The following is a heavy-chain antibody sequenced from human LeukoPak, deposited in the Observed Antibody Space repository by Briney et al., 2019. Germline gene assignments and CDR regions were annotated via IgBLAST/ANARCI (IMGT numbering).Heavy chain of an antibody. CDR1: GVSISSYY. D-gene: IGHD6-6*01. CDR2: IYYSGST. CDR3: ARVGSSSSGDEFSY. Sequence: PSETLSLTCTVSGVSISSYYWSWLRQPPGKGLEWIGYIYYSGSTNYNPSLKSRVTISVDTSKNQFSLKLSSVTAADTAVYYCARVGSSSSGDEFSYWGQGTLVTVSS. J-gene: IGHJ4*02. V-gene: IGHV4-59*01.